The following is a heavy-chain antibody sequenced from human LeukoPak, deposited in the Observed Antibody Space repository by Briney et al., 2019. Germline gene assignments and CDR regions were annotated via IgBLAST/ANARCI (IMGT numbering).Heavy chain of an antibody. D-gene: IGHD6-19*01. CDR2: TKEDGSEK. V-gene: IGHV3-7*03. Sequence: ARSLRLSSPAYGFTFSTYWMSWVRQAPGKVLEWVANTKEDGSEKYYVDSVKGRFTISRDNAKNLLYLQVNSLRAEDTAVYYCARVGGWLQVYFDYWGQGTLVTVSS. CDR3: ARVGGWLQVYFDY. J-gene: IGHJ4*02. CDR1: GFTFSTYW.